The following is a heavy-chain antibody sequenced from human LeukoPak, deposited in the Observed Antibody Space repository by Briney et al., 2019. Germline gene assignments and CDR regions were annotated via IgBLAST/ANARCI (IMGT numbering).Heavy chain of an antibody. CDR2: INHSGST. J-gene: IGHJ4*02. D-gene: IGHD6-6*01. V-gene: IGHV4-34*01. Sequence: SETLSLTCAVYGGSFSGEYWSWIRQPPGKGLGRIGEINHSGSTNYNPSLKSRVTISVDTSKNQFSLKLSSVTAADTAVYYCARGAYSSSSHSGYYFDYWGQGTLVTVSS. CDR3: ARGAYSSSSHSGYYFDY. CDR1: GGSFSGEY.